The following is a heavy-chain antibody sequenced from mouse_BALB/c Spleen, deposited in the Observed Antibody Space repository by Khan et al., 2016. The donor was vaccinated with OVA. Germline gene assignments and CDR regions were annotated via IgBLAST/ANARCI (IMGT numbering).Heavy chain of an antibody. CDR1: GYIFTSYW. J-gene: IGHJ2*01. Sequence: QVQLKQSGAELVRPGASVKLSCKTSGYIFTSYWIHWVKQRSGQGLEWIARIYPGTDNSYYNEKFTDKATLTADKSSSTSYMKLSSLKSEHSDVYFGAREDALFRFDHWGQGTTLTVSA. CDR3: AREDALFRFDH. V-gene: IGHV1-76*01. CDR2: IYPGTDNS.